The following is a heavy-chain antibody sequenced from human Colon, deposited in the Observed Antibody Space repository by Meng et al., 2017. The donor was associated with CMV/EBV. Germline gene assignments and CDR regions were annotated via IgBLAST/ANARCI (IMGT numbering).Heavy chain of an antibody. V-gene: IGHV3-21*01. CDR1: GFTLRNYN. Sequence: GGSLRLSCAVSGFTLRNYNMNWVRQAPAKGLEWVASISRTGHDMFYADSVKGRFTISTDNAKNTVYLDMNSLTAEDTAVYYCARDGVRITIFGVDLYGMDVWGQGTAVTVSS. CDR3: ARDGVRITIFGVDLYGMDV. D-gene: IGHD3-3*01. CDR2: ISRTGHDM. J-gene: IGHJ6*02.